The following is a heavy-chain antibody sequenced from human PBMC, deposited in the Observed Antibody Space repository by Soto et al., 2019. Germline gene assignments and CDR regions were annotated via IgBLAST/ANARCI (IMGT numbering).Heavy chain of an antibody. CDR2: INHSGST. Sequence: SETLSLTCTVSGGALNSGNEYWKYYWSWIRQPPGKGLEWIGEINHSGSTNYNPSLKSRVTISVDTSKNQFSLKLSSVTAADTAVYYCARNRIRVWFGELSYFDPWGQGTLVTVSS. D-gene: IGHD3-10*01. V-gene: IGHV4-34*01. CDR3: ARNRIRVWFGELSYFDP. J-gene: IGHJ5*02. CDR1: GGALNSGNEYWKYY.